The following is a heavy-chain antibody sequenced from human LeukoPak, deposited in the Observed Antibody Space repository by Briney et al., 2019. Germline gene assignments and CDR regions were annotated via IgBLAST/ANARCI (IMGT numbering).Heavy chain of an antibody. D-gene: IGHD3-16*02. Sequence: KASQTLSLTCTVSGGSISSGGYYWSWIRQHPGKGVEWIGYIYYSGSTYYNPSLKSRVTISVDTSKNQFSLKLSSVTAADTAVYYCARGGESLRLGELSPFAAFDIWGQGTMVTVSS. V-gene: IGHV4-31*03. CDR3: ARGGESLRLGELSPFAAFDI. CDR1: GGSISSGGYY. CDR2: IYYSGST. J-gene: IGHJ3*02.